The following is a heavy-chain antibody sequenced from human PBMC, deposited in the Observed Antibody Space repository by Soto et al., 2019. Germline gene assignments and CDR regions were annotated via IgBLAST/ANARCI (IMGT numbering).Heavy chain of an antibody. CDR3: ARDSQYDFWSGYWDY. D-gene: IGHD3-3*01. Sequence: PSETLSLTCTVSGGSISSYYWSWIRQPPGKGLEWIGYIYYSGSTNYNPSLKSRVTISVDTPKNQFSLKLSSVTAADTAVYYCARDSQYDFWSGYWDYWGQGTLVTVSS. CDR1: GGSISSYY. CDR2: IYYSGST. V-gene: IGHV4-59*01. J-gene: IGHJ4*02.